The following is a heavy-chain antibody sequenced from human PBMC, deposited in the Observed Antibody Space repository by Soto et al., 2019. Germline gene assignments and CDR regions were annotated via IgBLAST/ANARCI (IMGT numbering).Heavy chain of an antibody. J-gene: IGHJ6*02. D-gene: IGHD6-13*01. Sequence: QVQLVESGGGVVQPGGSLRLSCAASAFNFSGYHIHWVRQAPGKGLEWVAVISNDGSNKYYADPVMGRLTISRDNSKNTVHLQMNSLRGDDTAVYYCARDGSSRWTQGNGMDVWGQGPTVTVS. V-gene: IGHV3-30*04. CDR2: ISNDGSNK. CDR3: ARDGSSRWTQGNGMDV. CDR1: AFNFSGYH.